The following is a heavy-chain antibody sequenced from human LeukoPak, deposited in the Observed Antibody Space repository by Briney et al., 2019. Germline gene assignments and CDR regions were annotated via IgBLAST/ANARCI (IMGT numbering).Heavy chain of an antibody. CDR1: GFTFSNHA. Sequence: GGSLRLSCATSGFTFSNHAMSWVRQAPGKGLEWVSGISSTGGTTYYTDSVKGRFTISRDNSKNTLYLQMNSLRAEDAALYYCASLSDFWSAFDFWGQGTLVTVSS. CDR2: ISSTGGTT. J-gene: IGHJ4*02. D-gene: IGHD3-3*01. CDR3: ASLSDFWSAFDF. V-gene: IGHV3-23*01.